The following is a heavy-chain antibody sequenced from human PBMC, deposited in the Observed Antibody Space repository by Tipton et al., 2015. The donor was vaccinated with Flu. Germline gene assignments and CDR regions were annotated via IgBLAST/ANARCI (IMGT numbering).Heavy chain of an antibody. CDR3: ARVDGTRGMDV. Sequence: TLSLTCTVSGGSISDNYWTWIRQPPGGGLEYIGDIFYTGSTNYSPSLKSRLTISVDTSKKHFSLNLRSVTAADTVVYYCARVDGTRGMDVWGQGTTVTVS. J-gene: IGHJ6*02. CDR1: GGSISDNY. D-gene: IGHD5-24*01. CDR2: IFYTGST. V-gene: IGHV4-59*01.